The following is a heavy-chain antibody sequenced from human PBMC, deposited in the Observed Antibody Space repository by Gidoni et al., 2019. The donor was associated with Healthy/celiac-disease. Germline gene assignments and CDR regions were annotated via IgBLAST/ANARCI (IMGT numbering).Heavy chain of an antibody. V-gene: IGHV4-61*01. J-gene: IGHJ4*02. CDR3: ARGLYYDFWSGYN. D-gene: IGHD3-3*01. Sequence: QFQLQESGPGLVKPSETLSLTCTVSGCSVSSGSYYWSWIRQPPGKGLEWIGYIYYSGSTNYNPSLKSRVTISVDTSKNQFSLKLSSVTAADTAVYYCARGLYYDFWSGYNWGQGTLVTVSS. CDR1: GCSVSSGSYY. CDR2: IYYSGST.